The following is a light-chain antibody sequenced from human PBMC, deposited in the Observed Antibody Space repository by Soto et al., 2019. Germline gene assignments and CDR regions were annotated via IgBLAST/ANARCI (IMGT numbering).Light chain of an antibody. CDR2: DAS. J-gene: IGKJ2*01. CDR1: QTISTW. Sequence: DIQVTHSPPTLSASVGDRVTITCRASQTISTWMAWYQQKPGKAPKLLVYDASTLQSGVASRFSGSGSGTEFTLIISGLQPDDSATYYCQQYTNTHNPWMFGHGTHVDI. V-gene: IGKV1-5*01. CDR3: QQYTNTHNPWM.